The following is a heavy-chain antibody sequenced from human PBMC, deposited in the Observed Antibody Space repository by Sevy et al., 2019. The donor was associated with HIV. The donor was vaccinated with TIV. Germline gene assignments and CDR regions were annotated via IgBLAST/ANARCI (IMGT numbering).Heavy chain of an antibody. J-gene: IGHJ6*02. CDR3: ARLTTKPTSDLYGMDV. V-gene: IGHV1-2*02. CDR2: INPDSGVT. Sequence: ASVKVSCKASGYMFTDYYIHWVRQAPGQGLEWMAWINPDSGVTNYAQRFQGEVTVTRDTSISTAHIELSRLRSNDTAIYYCARLTTKPTSDLYGMDVWGQGTTVTVSS. CDR1: GYMFTDYY. D-gene: IGHD4-17*01.